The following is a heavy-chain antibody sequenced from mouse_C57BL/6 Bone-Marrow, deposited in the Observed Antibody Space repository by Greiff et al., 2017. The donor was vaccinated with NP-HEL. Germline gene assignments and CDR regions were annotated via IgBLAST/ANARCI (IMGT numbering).Heavy chain of an antibody. Sequence: EVQLQQSGAELVRPGASVKLSCTASGFNIKDDYMHWVKQRPEQGLEWIGWIDPENGDTEYASKFQGKATITADTSSNTAYLQLSSLTSEDTAVYYCTTFTTVVATRWYFDVWGTGTTVTVAS. CDR3: TTFTTVVATRWYFDV. V-gene: IGHV14-4*01. J-gene: IGHJ1*03. D-gene: IGHD1-1*01. CDR1: GFNIKDDY. CDR2: IDPENGDT.